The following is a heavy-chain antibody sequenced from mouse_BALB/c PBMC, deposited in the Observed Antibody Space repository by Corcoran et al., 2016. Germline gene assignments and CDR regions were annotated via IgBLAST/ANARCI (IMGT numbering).Heavy chain of an antibody. Sequence: QVQLQQSGPELVKPGASVKMSCKASGYTFTDYVISWVKQRTGQGLEWIGELYPGSGSTYYNEKFKGKATLTADKSSKTAYMQLSSLTSEDSAVYFCARSGTGSLAYWGQGTLVTVSA. D-gene: IGHD4-1*01. CDR2: LYPGSGST. V-gene: IGHV1-81*01. J-gene: IGHJ3*01. CDR1: GYTFTDYV. CDR3: ARSGTGSLAY.